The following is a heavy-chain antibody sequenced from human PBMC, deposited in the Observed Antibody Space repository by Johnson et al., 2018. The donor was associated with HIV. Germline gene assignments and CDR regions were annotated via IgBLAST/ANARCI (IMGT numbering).Heavy chain of an antibody. CDR2: IKQDGSEK. J-gene: IGHJ3*02. CDR3: SRVVVITYHDAFDI. Sequence: VQLVESGGSLVQPGGSLRLSCAASGFTFSSYWMRWVRQAPGKGLEWVANIKQDGSEKYYVDSVKGRFTISRDNAKNSLYLQMNSLRAEDTAVYDWSRVVVITYHDAFDIWGQGTMVTVSS. D-gene: IGHD3-22*01. V-gene: IGHV3-7*03. CDR1: GFTFSSYW.